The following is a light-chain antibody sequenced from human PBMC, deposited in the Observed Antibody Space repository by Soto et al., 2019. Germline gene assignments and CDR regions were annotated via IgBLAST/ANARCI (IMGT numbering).Light chain of an antibody. J-gene: IGKJ1*01. CDR2: KAS. V-gene: IGKV1-5*03. CDR3: QHYNSYSEA. CDR1: QSISSW. Sequence: DIQMTQSPSTLSASVGDRVTITCRASQSISSWLAWYQQKPGKAPKXLIYKASTLKSGVPSRFSGSGSGTELTINISSLQPDDGETYDGQHYNSYSEAFGQGTKVDIK.